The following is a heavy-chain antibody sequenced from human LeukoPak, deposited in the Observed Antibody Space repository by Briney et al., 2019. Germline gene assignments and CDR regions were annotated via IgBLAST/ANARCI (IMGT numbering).Heavy chain of an antibody. D-gene: IGHD3-22*01. CDR1: GFTFNTYT. CDR2: IGRSSIDK. CDR3: VGGDSREL. J-gene: IGHJ4*02. V-gene: IGHV3-21*01. Sequence: PGGSLRLSCTASGFTFNTYTMNWVRQAPGKGPKWISSIGRSSIDKYYADSVRGRFTISRDNAKNSLYVQMSSLRVEDTAVYYCVGGDSRELWGQGTLVTVSS.